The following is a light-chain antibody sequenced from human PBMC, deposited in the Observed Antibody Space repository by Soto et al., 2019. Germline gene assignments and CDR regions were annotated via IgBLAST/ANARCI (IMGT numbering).Light chain of an antibody. Sequence: EIVLTQSPGTLSLSPGERATLSCRASQSVSSSYLAWYQPQPGQAPRLLIYGASSRATGMPDRFSCRGSGAYFTLTNRRIEAEDFAVYFCNEYGSSPLPFGRGDNVEIK. CDR3: NEYGSSPLP. CDR1: QSVSSSY. V-gene: IGKV3-20*01. J-gene: IGKJ4*01. CDR2: GAS.